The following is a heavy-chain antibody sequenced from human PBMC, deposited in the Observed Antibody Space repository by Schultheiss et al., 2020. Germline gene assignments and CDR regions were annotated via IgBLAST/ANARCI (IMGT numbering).Heavy chain of an antibody. V-gene: IGHV4-59*01. CDR3: ARLIGDGDYVDY. D-gene: IGHD7-27*01. Sequence: SETLSLTCAVYGGSFSGYYWSWIRQPAGKGLEWIGYIYYSGSTNYNPSLKSRVTVSVDTSKKQFSLKLTSVTAADTAVYFCARLIGDGDYVDYWGQGTLVTVSS. J-gene: IGHJ4*02. CDR2: IYYSGST. CDR1: GGSFSGYY.